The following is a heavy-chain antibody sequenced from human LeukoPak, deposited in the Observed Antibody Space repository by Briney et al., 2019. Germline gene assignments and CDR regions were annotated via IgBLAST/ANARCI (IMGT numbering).Heavy chain of an antibody. CDR2: IYYSGST. V-gene: IGHV4-59*01. J-gene: IGHJ6*03. D-gene: IGHD3-3*01. CDR3: ASTPSAYYDFWSGYPPDYYMDV. Sequence: SETLSLTCTVSGGSISSYYWSWIRQPPGKGLEWIGYIYYSGSTNYNPSLKSRVTISVDTSKNQFSLKLGSVTAADTTVYYCASTPSAYYDFWSGYPPDYYMDVWGKGTTVTVSS. CDR1: GGSISSYY.